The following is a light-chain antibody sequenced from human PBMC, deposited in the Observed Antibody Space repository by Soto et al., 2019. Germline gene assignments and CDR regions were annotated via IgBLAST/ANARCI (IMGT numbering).Light chain of an antibody. CDR1: QSVSNN. V-gene: IGKV3-15*01. CDR2: GAS. Sequence: EIVMTQSPATLSVSPGERATLSCRASQSVSNNLAWYQKKPGQAPRLLIYGASTRATGIPARFSGSGSGTXXXXXXXSXQSEDFAFYYCQQYNNWWTFGQGTRVDIK. J-gene: IGKJ1*01. CDR3: QQYNNWWT.